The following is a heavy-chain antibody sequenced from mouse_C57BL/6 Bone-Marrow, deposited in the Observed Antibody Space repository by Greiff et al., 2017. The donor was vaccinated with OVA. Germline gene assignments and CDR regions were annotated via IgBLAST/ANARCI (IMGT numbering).Heavy chain of an antibody. Sequence: QVHVKQSGAELVRPGASVTLSCKASGYTFTDYEMHWVKQTPVHGLEWIGAIDPETGGTAYNQKFKGKAILTADKSSSTAYMELRSLTSEESDVYYCTRSYSNYGDFDYWGQGTTLTVSS. CDR2: IDPETGGT. CDR3: TRSYSNYGDFDY. J-gene: IGHJ2*01. V-gene: IGHV1-15*01. D-gene: IGHD2-5*01. CDR1: GYTFTDYE.